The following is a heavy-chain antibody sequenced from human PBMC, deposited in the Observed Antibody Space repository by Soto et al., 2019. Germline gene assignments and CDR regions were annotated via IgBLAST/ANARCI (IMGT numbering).Heavy chain of an antibody. CDR1: GGSFSGYY. CDR3: ARGPRSSWQNY. J-gene: IGHJ4*02. D-gene: IGHD6-13*01. CDR2: INHSGST. Sequence: TSETLSLTCAVYGGSFSGYYWSWIRQPPGKGLEWIGEINHSGSTNYNPSLKSRVTISVDTSKNQFSLKLSSVTAADTAVYYCARGPRSSWQNYWGQGTLVTVSS. V-gene: IGHV4-34*01.